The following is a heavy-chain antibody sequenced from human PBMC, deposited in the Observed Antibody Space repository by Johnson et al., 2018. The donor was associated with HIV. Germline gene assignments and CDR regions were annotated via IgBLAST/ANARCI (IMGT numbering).Heavy chain of an antibody. Sequence: VQVVESGGGLVKPGGSLRLSCAASGFTFSNAWMNWVRQAPGKGLEWVSSITGSGSTIYYADSVKGRFTISRDNSKNTLYLQMNSLRAEDTAVYYCAREVKRYAFDIWGQGTMVTVSS. J-gene: IGHJ3*02. CDR3: AREVKRYAFDI. V-gene: IGHV3-48*01. CDR1: GFTFSNAW. CDR2: ITGSGSTI.